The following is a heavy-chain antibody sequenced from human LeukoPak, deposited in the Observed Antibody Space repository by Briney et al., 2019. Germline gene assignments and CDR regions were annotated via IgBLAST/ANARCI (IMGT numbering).Heavy chain of an antibody. V-gene: IGHV3-33*06. CDR1: GFTFSSYG. D-gene: IGHD3-9*01. CDR3: AKPLRYFDY. CDR2: IWYDGSNK. Sequence: GRSLRLSCAASGFTFSSYGMHWVRQAPGKGLEWVAVIWYDGSNKYYADSVKGRFTISRDNSKNTLYLQMNSLRAEDTAVYYCAKPLRYFDYWGQGTLVTVSS. J-gene: IGHJ4*02.